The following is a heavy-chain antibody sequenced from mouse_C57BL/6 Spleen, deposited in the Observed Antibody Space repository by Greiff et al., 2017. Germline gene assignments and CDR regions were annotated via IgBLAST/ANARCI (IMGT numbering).Heavy chain of an antibody. CDR3: ARETAQATGNY. CDR1: GYTFTDYN. CDR2: INPNNGGN. D-gene: IGHD3-2*02. Sequence: VQLKESGPELVKPGASVKMSCKASGYTFTDYNMHWVKQSHGKSLEWIGYINPNNGGNSYNQKFKGKATLTVNKSSSTAYMELRSLTSEDSAVYYCARETAQATGNYWGQGTTLTVSS. V-gene: IGHV1-22*01. J-gene: IGHJ2*01.